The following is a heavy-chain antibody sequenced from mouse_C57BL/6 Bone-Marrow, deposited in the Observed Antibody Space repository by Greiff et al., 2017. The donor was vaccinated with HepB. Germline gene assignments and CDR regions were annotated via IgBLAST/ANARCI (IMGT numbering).Heavy chain of an antibody. Sequence: VQLQQSGPELVKPGASVKISCKASGYSFTDYNMNWVKQSNGKSLEWIGVINPKYGTTSYNQKFKGKATLTADQSSSTAYMQLNSLTSEDSAVYYCARSRWLLNWYFDVWGSGTTVTVSS. CDR2: INPKYGTT. J-gene: IGHJ1*01. D-gene: IGHD2-3*01. CDR3: ARSRWLLNWYFDV. V-gene: IGHV1-39*01. CDR1: GYSFTDYN.